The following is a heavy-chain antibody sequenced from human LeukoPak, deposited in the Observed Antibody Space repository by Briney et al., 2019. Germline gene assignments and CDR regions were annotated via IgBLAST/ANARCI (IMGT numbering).Heavy chain of an antibody. Sequence: ASVKVSCKASGYTFTGYYRHWVRQAPGQGLEWMGWINPNSGGTNYAQKFQGRVTMTRDTSISTAYMELSRLRSDDTAVYYSARDLSGSYLLYYFDYWGQGTLVTVSS. CDR1: GYTFTGYY. D-gene: IGHD1-26*01. V-gene: IGHV1-2*02. J-gene: IGHJ4*02. CDR2: INPNSGGT. CDR3: ARDLSGSYLLYYFDY.